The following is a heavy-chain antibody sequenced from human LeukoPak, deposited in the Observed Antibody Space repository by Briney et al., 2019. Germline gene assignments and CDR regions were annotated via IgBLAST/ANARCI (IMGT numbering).Heavy chain of an antibody. J-gene: IGHJ3*02. Sequence: PSETLSLTCTVSGGSISSYYWSWIRQPPGKGLEWIGYIYYSGSTNYNPSLKSRVTISVDTSKNQFSLKLSSVTAADTAVYYCARAPRGGVTMVRGVADAFDIWGQGTMVTVSS. V-gene: IGHV4-59*01. CDR2: IYYSGST. CDR3: ARAPRGGVTMVRGVADAFDI. D-gene: IGHD3-10*01. CDR1: GGSISSYY.